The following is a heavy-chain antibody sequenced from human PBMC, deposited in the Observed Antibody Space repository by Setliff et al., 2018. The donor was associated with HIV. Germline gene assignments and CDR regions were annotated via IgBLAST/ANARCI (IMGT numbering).Heavy chain of an antibody. Sequence: PSETLSLTCNVSGDSIGTGTHYWAWIRQPLGKGLEWIGSLYGHSSTYYTKSLRGRVTISADTSKNQFSLRLSSVTALDTAVYYCSRLYGSGHYFAFDFWGQGALVTVSS. D-gene: IGHD3-10*01. CDR2: LYGHSST. J-gene: IGHJ4*02. V-gene: IGHV4-39*01. CDR1: GDSIGTGTHY. CDR3: SRLYGSGHYFAFDF.